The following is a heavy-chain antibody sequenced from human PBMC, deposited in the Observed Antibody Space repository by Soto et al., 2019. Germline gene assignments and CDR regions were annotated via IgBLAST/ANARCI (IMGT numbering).Heavy chain of an antibody. D-gene: IGHD3-3*01. V-gene: IGHV1-69*02. J-gene: IGHJ3*02. CDR1: GGTFSSYT. CDR3: ARYFWSGYAGAFDI. Sequence: GASVKVSCKASGGTFSSYTISWVRQAPGQGLEWMGRIIPILGIANYAQKFQGRVTITADKSTSTAYMELSSLRSEDTAVYYCARYFWSGYAGAFDIWGQGIMVTVS. CDR2: IIPILGIA.